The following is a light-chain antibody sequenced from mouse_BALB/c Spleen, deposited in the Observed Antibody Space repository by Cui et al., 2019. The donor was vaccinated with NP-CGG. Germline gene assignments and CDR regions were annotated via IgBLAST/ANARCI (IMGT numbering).Light chain of an antibody. CDR3: ALWYSNHWV. J-gene: IGLJ1*01. V-gene: IGLV1*01. CDR2: GTN. CDR1: TGAVTTSNY. Sequence: AVVTQESALTTSPGETVTLTCRSNTGAVTTSNYANWVQEKPDHLFTGLIGGTNNRVPGIPGRFSGSLIGDKAALTITGAQTEDEAIYFCALWYSNHWVFGGGTKLTVL.